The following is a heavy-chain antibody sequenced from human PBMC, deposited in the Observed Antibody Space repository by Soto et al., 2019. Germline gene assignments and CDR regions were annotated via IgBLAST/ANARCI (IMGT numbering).Heavy chain of an antibody. Sequence: SVKVSCTASGGTFSSYAISWVRQAPGHGLEWMGGIIPIFGTANYARKFQGRVTITADESTSTAYMELSSLRSEDTAVYYCARVGTNVGVVQPDGMDVWGQGTTGTVSS. D-gene: IGHD3-3*01. J-gene: IGHJ6*02. CDR3: ARVGTNVGVVQPDGMDV. V-gene: IGHV1-69*13. CDR1: GGTFSSYA. CDR2: IIPIFGTA.